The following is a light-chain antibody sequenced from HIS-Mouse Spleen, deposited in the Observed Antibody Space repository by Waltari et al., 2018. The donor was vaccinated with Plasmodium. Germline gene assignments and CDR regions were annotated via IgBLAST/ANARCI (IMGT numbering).Light chain of an antibody. CDR1: ALPTKY. V-gene: IGLV3-10*01. CDR2: EDS. Sequence: SYELTQPPSVSVSPGQTARITCSGDALPTKYAYWYQQKSGQAPVLVIYEDSKLPSGIPEGFSGSSSGTMATLTISGAQVEDEADYYCYSTDSSGNHRVFGGGTKLTVL. J-gene: IGLJ3*02. CDR3: YSTDSSGNHRV.